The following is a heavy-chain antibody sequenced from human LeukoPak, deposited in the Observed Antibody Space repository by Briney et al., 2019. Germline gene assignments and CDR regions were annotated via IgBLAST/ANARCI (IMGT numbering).Heavy chain of an antibody. D-gene: IGHD5-24*01. Sequence: GGSLRLSCAASGFTFSDSAMHWVRQASGKGLEWVGHIRSKANNYATAYAASVKGRFTISRDNSQNTLFLQMNSLRLDDTAVYYCARDQTFGRGGYNGPADYWGQGTLVTVSS. V-gene: IGHV3-73*01. CDR1: GFTFSDSA. J-gene: IGHJ4*02. CDR2: IRSKANNYAT. CDR3: ARDQTFGRGGYNGPADY.